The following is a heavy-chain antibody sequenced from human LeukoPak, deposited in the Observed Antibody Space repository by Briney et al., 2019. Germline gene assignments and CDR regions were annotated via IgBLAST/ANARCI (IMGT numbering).Heavy chain of an antibody. Sequence: ASVKVSCKASGYTFTSYDINWVRQATGQGLEWMGWMNPNSGNTGYAQKFQGRVTMTRDMSTSTVYMELSSLRSEDTAVYYCARARTGYSSGWYDYWGQGTLVTVSS. CDR1: GYTFTSYD. CDR3: ARARTGYSSGWYDY. J-gene: IGHJ4*02. CDR2: MNPNSGNT. D-gene: IGHD6-19*01. V-gene: IGHV1-8*02.